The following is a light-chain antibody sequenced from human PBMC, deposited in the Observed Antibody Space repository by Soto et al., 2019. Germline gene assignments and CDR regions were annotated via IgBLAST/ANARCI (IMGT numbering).Light chain of an antibody. CDR2: EVT. CDR1: SRDIGNYNY. J-gene: IGLJ1*01. CDR3: ASYRSATTLVV. Sequence: QSVLTQPASVSGSPGQSITISCTGTSRDIGNYNYVSWYQHHPGKAPKLMIYEVTSRPSGVSDRFSGSKSGMTASLTISGLQPEDEADYFCASYRSATTLVVFGPGPQGTVL. V-gene: IGLV2-14*01.